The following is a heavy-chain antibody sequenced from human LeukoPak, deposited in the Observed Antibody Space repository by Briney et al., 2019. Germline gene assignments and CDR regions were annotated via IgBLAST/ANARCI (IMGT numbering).Heavy chain of an antibody. V-gene: IGHV3-23*01. CDR2: ITSSGDRT. CDR3: AKDAYYDIAEY. D-gene: IGHD3-9*01. J-gene: IGHJ4*02. CDR1: GFTFNNYA. Sequence: GGSLRLSCAASGFTFNNYAMSWVRQAPGKGLEWVSSITSSGDRTFYADSVRGRFTISRDNSRSTLYLQMDSPRAEDTAVYYCAKDAYYDIAEYWGQGTLVTVSS.